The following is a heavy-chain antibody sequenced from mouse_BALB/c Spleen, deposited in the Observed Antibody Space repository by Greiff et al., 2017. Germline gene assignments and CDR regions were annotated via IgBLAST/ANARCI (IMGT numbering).Heavy chain of an antibody. V-gene: IGHV3-6*02. CDR1: GYSITSGYY. D-gene: IGHD2-4*01. Sequence: EVKLVESGPGLVKPSQSLSLTCSVTGYSITSGYYWNWIRQFPGNKLEWMGYISYDGSNNYNPSLKNRISITRDTSKNQFFLKLNSVTTEDTATYYCVYYDYGGFAYWGQGTLVTVSA. CDR2: ISYDGSN. J-gene: IGHJ3*01. CDR3: VYYDYGGFAY.